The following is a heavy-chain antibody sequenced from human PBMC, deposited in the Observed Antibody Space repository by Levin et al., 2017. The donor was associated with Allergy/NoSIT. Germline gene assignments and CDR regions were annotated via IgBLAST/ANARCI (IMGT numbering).Heavy chain of an antibody. V-gene: IGHV3-9*01. Sequence: PGGSLRLSCAASGFTFDDYAMHWVRQAPGKGLEWVSGISWNSGSIGYADSVKGRFTISRDNAKNSLYLQMNSLRAEDTALYYCAKDNAYYYDSSGYFDYWGQGTLVTVSS. D-gene: IGHD3-22*01. CDR2: ISWNSGSI. CDR3: AKDNAYYYDSSGYFDY. CDR1: GFTFDDYA. J-gene: IGHJ4*02.